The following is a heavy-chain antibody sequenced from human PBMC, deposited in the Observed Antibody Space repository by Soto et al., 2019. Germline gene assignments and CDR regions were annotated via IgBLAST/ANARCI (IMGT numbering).Heavy chain of an antibody. D-gene: IGHD6-19*01. CDR3: AAWCSSHWFDY. CDR2: INQDGSEK. CDR1: GFTFSSLW. Sequence: GGSLRLSCAASGFTFSSLWMSWVRQAPGKGLEWVANINQDGSEKNYVDSVKGRFTTSRDNAKNSLHLQMNSLRAEDTAVYYCAAWCSSHWFDYWGQGTQVTVSS. V-gene: IGHV3-7*05. J-gene: IGHJ4*02.